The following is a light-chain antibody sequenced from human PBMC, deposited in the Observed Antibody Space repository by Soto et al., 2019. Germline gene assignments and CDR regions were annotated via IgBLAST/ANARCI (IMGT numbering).Light chain of an antibody. CDR3: QQRSNWPLLT. Sequence: EIVLTQSPATLSLSPGERATLSCRASQSVRSYVAWYQQKPGQAPRLLIYDASNSATGIPARFSGSGSGTDFTLTISSLEPEDFAVYYCQQRSNWPLLTFGGGTKVEIK. V-gene: IGKV3-11*01. CDR1: QSVRSY. J-gene: IGKJ4*01. CDR2: DAS.